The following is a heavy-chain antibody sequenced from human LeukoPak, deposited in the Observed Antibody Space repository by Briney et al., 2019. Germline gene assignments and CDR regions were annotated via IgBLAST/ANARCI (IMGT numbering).Heavy chain of an antibody. J-gene: IGHJ4*02. Sequence: AASVKVSCKASGYTFTGYYMHWVRQAPGQGLEWMGRINTNSSGTNYAQKFQGRVTMTRDTSISTAYMELSRLGSDDTAVYYCARGIAARPDYWGQGTLVTVSS. V-gene: IGHV1-2*06. CDR1: GYTFTGYY. CDR2: INTNSSGT. D-gene: IGHD6-6*01. CDR3: ARGIAARPDY.